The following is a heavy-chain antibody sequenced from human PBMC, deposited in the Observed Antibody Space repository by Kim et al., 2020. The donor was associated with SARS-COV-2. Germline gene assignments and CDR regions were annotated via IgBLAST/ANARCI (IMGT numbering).Heavy chain of an antibody. CDR2: K. CDR3: ARLRWYDAFDI. J-gene: IGHJ3*02. D-gene: IGHD2-15*01. V-gene: IGHV2-70*01. Sequence: KYYSTSLKTRLTISKDTSKNQVVLTMTNMDPVDTATYYCARLRWYDAFDIWGQGTMVTVSS.